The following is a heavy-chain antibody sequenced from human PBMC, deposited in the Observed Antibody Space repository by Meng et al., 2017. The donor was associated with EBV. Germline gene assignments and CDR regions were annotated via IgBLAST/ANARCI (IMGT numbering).Heavy chain of an antibody. CDR3: ARGSSSYVLNWIDP. CDR1: GGASGSSGYY. Sequence: WVPGLGSLAGTLSLACTVSGGASGSSGYYGCWIRQTPGKGLGWIGSIYYSGSTYYNPFLRSRVTISVDTSKKLFSLKLSSVAAADTAVYYCARGSSSYVLNWIDPWGQGPLVTVSS. CDR2: IYYSGST. J-gene: IGHJ5*02. D-gene: IGHD6-6*01. V-gene: IGHV4-39*01.